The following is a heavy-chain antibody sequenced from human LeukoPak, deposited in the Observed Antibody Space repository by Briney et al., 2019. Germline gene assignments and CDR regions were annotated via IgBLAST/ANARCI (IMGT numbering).Heavy chain of an antibody. J-gene: IGHJ4*02. CDR3: ARDPYTGTAYFDY. CDR1: GFTVSSNY. Sequence: GGSLRLSCAASGFTVSSNYMSWVRQAPGKGLEWVSVIYSGGSTYYADSVKGRFTISRDNSKNTLYLQMNSLRAEDTAVYYCARDPYTGTAYFDYWGQGTLVTVSS. V-gene: IGHV3-53*01. D-gene: IGHD1-1*01. CDR2: IYSGGST.